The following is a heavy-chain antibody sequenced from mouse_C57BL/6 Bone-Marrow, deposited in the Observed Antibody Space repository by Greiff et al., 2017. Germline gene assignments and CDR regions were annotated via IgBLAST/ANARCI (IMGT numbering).Heavy chain of an antibody. CDR3: TRGAHLGLYWYFDV. J-gene: IGHJ1*03. CDR2: ISSGGDYI. V-gene: IGHV5-9-1*02. CDR1: GFTFSSYA. D-gene: IGHD4-1*01. Sequence: EVHLVESGEGLVKPGGSLKLSCAASGFTFSSYAMSWVRQTPGKRLEWVAYISSGGDYIYYADTVKGRFTISRDNDRNTLYLQMSSLKSEDTAMYYCTRGAHLGLYWYFDVWGTGTTVTVSS.